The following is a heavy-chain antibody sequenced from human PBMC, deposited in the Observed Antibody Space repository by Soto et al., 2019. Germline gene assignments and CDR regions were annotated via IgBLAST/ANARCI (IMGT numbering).Heavy chain of an antibody. CDR2: IWYDGSNK. CDR3: ARDVWETRACDY. Sequence: QVQLVESGGGVVQPGRSLRLSCAASGFTFSSYGMHWVRQAPGKGLEWVAVIWYDGSNKYYADSVKGRFTISRDNSKNTLYLQMNSLRAEDTAVYYCARDVWETRACDYWGQGTLVTVSS. V-gene: IGHV3-33*01. CDR1: GFTFSSYG. J-gene: IGHJ4*02. D-gene: IGHD3-16*01.